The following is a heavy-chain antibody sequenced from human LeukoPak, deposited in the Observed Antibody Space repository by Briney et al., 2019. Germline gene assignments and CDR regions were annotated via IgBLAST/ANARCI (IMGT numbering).Heavy chain of an antibody. V-gene: IGHV4-59*01. J-gene: IGHJ4*02. CDR2: IFYSGST. CDR3: ARGASPDF. CDR1: GGSISNYY. Sequence: SETLSLTCTVSGGSISNYYWSWIRQPPGKGLEWIGYIFYSGSTNYNPSLESRVTMSLDTSKSHFSLKLSSVTAADTAVYYCARGASPDFWGQGTLVTVSS.